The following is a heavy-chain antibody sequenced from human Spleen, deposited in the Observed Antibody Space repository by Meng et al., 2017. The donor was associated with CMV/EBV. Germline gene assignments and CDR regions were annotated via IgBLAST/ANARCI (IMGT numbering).Heavy chain of an antibody. CDR2: ISYDGSNT. CDR3: ARVGGTSCADD. V-gene: IGHV3-30*04. D-gene: IGHD2-2*01. CDR1: GFTFSSYA. J-gene: IGHJ4*02. Sequence: GGSLRLSCAASGFTFSSYAMHWVRQAPGKGLEWVAVISYDGSNTYYADSVKGRFTISRDNSKHTLYLQMNSLRAEDTAVYYCARVGGTSCADDWGQGTLVTVSS.